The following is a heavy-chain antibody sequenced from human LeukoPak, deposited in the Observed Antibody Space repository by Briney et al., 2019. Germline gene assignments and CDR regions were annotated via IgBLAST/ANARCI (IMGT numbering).Heavy chain of an antibody. CDR3: ARDRGTEMATIGPY. Sequence: ASVKVSCKASGYTFTSYGISWVRQAPGQGLEWMGWISAYNGNTNYAQKLQGRVTMTTDTSTSTAYMELRSLRSDDTAVYYCARDRGTEMATIGPYWGQGTLVTVSS. CDR1: GYTFTSYG. D-gene: IGHD5-24*01. J-gene: IGHJ4*02. CDR2: ISAYNGNT. V-gene: IGHV1-18*01.